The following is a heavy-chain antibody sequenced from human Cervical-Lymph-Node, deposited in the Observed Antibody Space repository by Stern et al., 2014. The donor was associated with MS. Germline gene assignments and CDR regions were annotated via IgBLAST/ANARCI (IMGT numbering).Heavy chain of an antibody. CDR1: GYSFTHFW. CDR3: AIMRGDSGLHY. Sequence: EVQLLESGAEVKKPGESLSISCKGSGYSFTHFWVGWVRQMPGKGLEWMGIIYPGDSDTRYSPSFQGQVTISADSSINTAYLQWSSLKASDTAIYYCAIMRGDSGLHYWGQGTLVTVSS. J-gene: IGHJ4*02. CDR2: IYPGDSDT. D-gene: IGHD6-19*01. V-gene: IGHV5-51*03.